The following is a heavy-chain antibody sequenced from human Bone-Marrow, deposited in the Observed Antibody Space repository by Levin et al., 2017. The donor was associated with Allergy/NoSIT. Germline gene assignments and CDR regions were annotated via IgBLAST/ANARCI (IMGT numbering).Heavy chain of an antibody. CDR1: GFTFDDYG. V-gene: IGHV3-20*04. D-gene: IGHD3-22*01. J-gene: IGHJ4*02. Sequence: GESLKISCAASGFTFDDYGMSWVRQAPGKGLEWVSGINWNGGSTGYADSVKDRFTISRDNAKNSLYLQMNSLRAEDTALYYCARWVDSSGYYYNYFDYWGQGTLVTVSS. CDR3: ARWVDSSGYYYNYFDY. CDR2: INWNGGST.